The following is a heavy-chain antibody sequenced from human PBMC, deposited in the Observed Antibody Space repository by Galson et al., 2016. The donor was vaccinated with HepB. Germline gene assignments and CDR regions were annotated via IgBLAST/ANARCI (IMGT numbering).Heavy chain of an antibody. CDR3: ARDRRGGSNTLDY. J-gene: IGHJ4*02. CDR1: GFIFNSHA. V-gene: IGHV3-30-3*01. Sequence: SLRLSCAASGFIFNSHAKNWVRQAPGKGLEWVAVISYDGSNEYYADSVKGRFTISRDNSKNTLYLHMNSLRAEDTAVYYCARDRRGGSNTLDYWGQGTLVTVSS. D-gene: IGHD1-26*01. CDR2: ISYDGSNE.